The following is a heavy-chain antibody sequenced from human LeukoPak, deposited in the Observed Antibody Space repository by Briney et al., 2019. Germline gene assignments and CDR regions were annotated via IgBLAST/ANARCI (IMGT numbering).Heavy chain of an antibody. Sequence: SVKVSCKASGGTFSSYAISWVRQAPGQGLEWMGGIIPIFGTANYAQKFQGRVTITTDESTSTAYMELSSLRSEDTAVYYCARGNIVLMVYAPAYYYMDVWGKGTTVTVSS. CDR3: ARGNIVLMVYAPAYYYMDV. CDR1: GGTFSSYA. CDR2: IIPIFGTA. V-gene: IGHV1-69*05. D-gene: IGHD2-8*01. J-gene: IGHJ6*03.